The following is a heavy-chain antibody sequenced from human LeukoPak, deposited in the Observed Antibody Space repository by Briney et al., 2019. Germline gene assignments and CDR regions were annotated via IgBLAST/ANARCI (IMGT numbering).Heavy chain of an antibody. Sequence: SETLSLTCTVSGGSISSGSYYWSWIRQPAGKGLEWIGRIYTTGSTNYNPSLKSRVTISVDTSKNQFSLKLSSVTAADTAVYYCARIYSTHYFDYWGQGTLVTVSS. D-gene: IGHD4-11*01. V-gene: IGHV4-61*02. CDR1: GGSISSGSYY. CDR3: ARIYSTHYFDY. J-gene: IGHJ4*02. CDR2: IYTTGST.